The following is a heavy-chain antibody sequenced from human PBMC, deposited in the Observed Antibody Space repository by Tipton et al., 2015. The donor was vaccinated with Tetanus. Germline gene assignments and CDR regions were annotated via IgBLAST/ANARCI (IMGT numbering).Heavy chain of an antibody. D-gene: IGHD2-15*01. CDR1: GDSISNYH. V-gene: IGHV4-59*01. J-gene: IGHJ4*02. CDR3: ARVEEGYCSGGTCCFAD. CDR2: IYYRGNT. Sequence: TLSLTCTVSGDSISNYHWSWIRQPPGKGLEWIGYIYYRGNTNYNPPLKMRLTISVDTSKNQFSLKLNSVTAADTAVYYCARVEEGYCSGGTCCFADRGRGTLVPVSS.